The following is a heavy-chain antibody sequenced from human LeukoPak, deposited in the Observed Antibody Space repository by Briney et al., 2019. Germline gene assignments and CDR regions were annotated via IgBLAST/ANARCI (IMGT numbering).Heavy chain of an antibody. CDR3: ARGPAAGAYDY. Sequence: PGGSLRLSCAASGFTFSSYEMNWVRQAPGKGLEWVSYISSSGSTIYYADSEKGRFTISRDNAKNSLYLQMNSLRAEDTAVYYCARGPAAGAYDYWGQGTLVTVSS. CDR2: ISSSGSTI. J-gene: IGHJ4*02. D-gene: IGHD6-13*01. CDR1: GFTFSSYE. V-gene: IGHV3-48*03.